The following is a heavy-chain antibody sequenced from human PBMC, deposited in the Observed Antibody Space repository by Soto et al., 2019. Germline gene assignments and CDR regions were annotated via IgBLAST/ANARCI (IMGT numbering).Heavy chain of an antibody. D-gene: IGHD1-26*01. Sequence: GGSLRLSCAASGFIFSSYTMHWVRQAPGKGLEWVGVITYDGSNQYYADSVKGRFTISRDNSRNMLFLQMNSLRPDDTAVYYCARAPSGSYPEFDYWGQGTLVTISS. V-gene: IGHV3-30-3*01. CDR2: ITYDGSNQ. CDR1: GFIFSSYT. J-gene: IGHJ4*02. CDR3: ARAPSGSYPEFDY.